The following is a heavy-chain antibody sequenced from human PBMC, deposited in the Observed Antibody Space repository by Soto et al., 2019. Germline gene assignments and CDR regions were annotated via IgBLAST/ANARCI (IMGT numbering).Heavy chain of an antibody. CDR3: ASGNHGITGTSDY. Sequence: SETLSLTCDVSGDSISTSGCWTCVRQPPGKGLEWIGEILPNGGTNYNPSFKSRVTTSVDKSKNNFSLRLNSVTAADTAVYYCASGNHGITGTSDYWGQGTLVTVSS. D-gene: IGHD1-7*01. J-gene: IGHJ4*02. V-gene: IGHV4-4*02. CDR1: GDSISTSGC. CDR2: ILPNGGT.